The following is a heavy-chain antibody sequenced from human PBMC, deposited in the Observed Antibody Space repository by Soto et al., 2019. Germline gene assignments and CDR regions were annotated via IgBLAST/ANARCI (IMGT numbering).Heavy chain of an antibody. D-gene: IGHD3-22*01. CDR3: AKGLYYYDSSGYQTFDY. J-gene: IGHJ4*02. CDR2: ISGSGGST. CDR1: GFTFSSYA. Sequence: LRLSCAASGFTFSSYAMSWVRQAPGKGLEWVSVISGSGGSTYYADSVKGRFTISRDNSKNTLYLQMNSLRAEDTAVYYCAKGLYYYDSSGYQTFDYWGQGTLVTVSS. V-gene: IGHV3-23*01.